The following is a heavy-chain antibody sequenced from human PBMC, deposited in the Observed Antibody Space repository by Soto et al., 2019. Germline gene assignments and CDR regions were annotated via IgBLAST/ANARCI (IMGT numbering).Heavy chain of an antibody. Sequence: LRLSCAASGFSFSIHSMTWVRQAPGKGLEWVSSISSSNTYIYYAESVKGRFTISRDNAKNSLYLQMNSLRAEDTAVYYCAKFGMATTKRSPPYYIDYWGQGALVTVS. CDR3: AKFGMATTKRSPPYYIDY. CDR2: ISSSNTYI. J-gene: IGHJ4*02. D-gene: IGHD1-1*01. CDR1: GFSFSIHS. V-gene: IGHV3-21*04.